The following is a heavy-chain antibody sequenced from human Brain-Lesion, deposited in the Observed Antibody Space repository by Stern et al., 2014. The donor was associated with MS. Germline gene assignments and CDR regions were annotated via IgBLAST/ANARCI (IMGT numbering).Heavy chain of an antibody. D-gene: IGHD4-23*01. Sequence: QMQLVQSGPGLVKPSQTLSLTCTVSGGSLSDSSYYWGWIRQSPGKGLEWIGSVYFSGSTHYNPSLKSRVTISVDKSKNQFSLKVNSMTAADTAMYYCATRTTMATRSYWYFDLWGRGTLVTVSS. CDR2: VYFSGST. CDR1: GGSLSDSSYY. J-gene: IGHJ2*01. CDR3: ATRTTMATRSYWYFDL. V-gene: IGHV4-39*01.